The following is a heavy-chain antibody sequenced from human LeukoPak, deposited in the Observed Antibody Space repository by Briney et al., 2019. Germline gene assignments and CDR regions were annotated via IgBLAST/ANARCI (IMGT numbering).Heavy chain of an antibody. CDR2: ISWNSGSI. V-gene: IGHV3-9*01. J-gene: IGHJ4*02. Sequence: PGRSLRLSCAASGFTFDDYAMHWVRQAPGKGLEWVSGISWNSGSIGYADSVKGRFTISRDNAKNSLYLQMNSLRAEDTALYYCAKAEQWLATKDAYFDYWGQGTLVTVSS. CDR3: AKAEQWLATKDAYFDY. D-gene: IGHD6-19*01. CDR1: GFTFDDYA.